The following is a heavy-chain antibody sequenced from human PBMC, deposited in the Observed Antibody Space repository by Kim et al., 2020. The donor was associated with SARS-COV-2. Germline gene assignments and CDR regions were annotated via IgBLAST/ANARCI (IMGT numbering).Heavy chain of an antibody. V-gene: IGHV3-21*01. J-gene: IGHJ6*02. CDR2: ISSSSSYI. Sequence: GGSLRLSCAASGFTFSSYSMNWVRQAPGKGLEWVSSISSSSSYIYYADSVKGRFTISRDNAKNSLYLQMNSLRAEDTAVYYCARDRGEEVATIQNYYYYYGMDVWGQGTTVTVSS. D-gene: IGHD5-12*01. CDR1: GFTFSSYS. CDR3: ARDRGEEVATIQNYYYYYGMDV.